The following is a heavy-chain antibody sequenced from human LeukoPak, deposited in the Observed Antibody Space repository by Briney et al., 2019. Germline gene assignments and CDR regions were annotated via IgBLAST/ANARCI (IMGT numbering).Heavy chain of an antibody. CDR1: GYTFTSYD. Sequence: ASVKVSCKASGYTFTSYDINWVRQATGQGLEWMGWMNPNSGNTDYAQKFQGRVTMTRNTSISTAHMELSSLRSEDTAVYYCARSRVYDYKFDYWGQGTLVTVSS. V-gene: IGHV1-8*01. J-gene: IGHJ4*02. CDR2: MNPNSGNT. CDR3: ARSRVYDYKFDY. D-gene: IGHD4-11*01.